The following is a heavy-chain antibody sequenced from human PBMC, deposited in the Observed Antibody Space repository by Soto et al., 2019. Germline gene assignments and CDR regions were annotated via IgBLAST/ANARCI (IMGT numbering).Heavy chain of an antibody. Sequence: PSETLSLTCAVSGGSISSSNWWSWVRQPPGKGLEWIGEIYHSGSTNYNPSLKSRVTISVDTSKNQFSLKLSSVTAADTAVYYCARGHRLPLLRYFDWLSKFDPWGQGTLVTVSS. D-gene: IGHD3-9*01. V-gene: IGHV4-4*02. CDR3: ARGHRLPLLRYFDWLSKFDP. CDR2: IYHSGST. CDR1: GGSISSSNW. J-gene: IGHJ5*02.